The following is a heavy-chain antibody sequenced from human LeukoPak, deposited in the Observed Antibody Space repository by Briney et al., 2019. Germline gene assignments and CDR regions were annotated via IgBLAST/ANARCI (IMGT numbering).Heavy chain of an antibody. CDR1: VYTFTGYY. J-gene: IGHJ1*01. Sequence: ASVKVSCKASVYTFTGYYMHWVRQAPGQGLEWMGWINPNSGGTNYAQKFQGRVTMTRDTSISTAYMELSRLRSDDTAVYYCARESRDGYNPEYFQHWGQGTLVTVSS. CDR2: INPNSGGT. V-gene: IGHV1-2*02. D-gene: IGHD5-24*01. CDR3: ARESRDGYNPEYFQH.